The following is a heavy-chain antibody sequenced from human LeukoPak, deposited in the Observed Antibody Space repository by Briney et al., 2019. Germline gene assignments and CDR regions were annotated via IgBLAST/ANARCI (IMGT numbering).Heavy chain of an antibody. Sequence: PGGSLRLSCAASGFTFSSYSMNWVRQAPGKGLEWVSSISSSSSYIYYADSVKGRLTISRDNAKNSLYLQMNSLRAEDTAVYYCARVSYCGGDCYSSFDYWGQGTLVTVSS. CDR1: GFTFSSYS. CDR2: ISSSSSYI. CDR3: ARVSYCGGDCYSSFDY. V-gene: IGHV3-21*01. J-gene: IGHJ4*02. D-gene: IGHD2-21*02.